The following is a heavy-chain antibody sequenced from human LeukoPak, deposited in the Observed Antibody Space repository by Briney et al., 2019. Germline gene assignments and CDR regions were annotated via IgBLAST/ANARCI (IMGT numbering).Heavy chain of an antibody. CDR3: AKDTSSGPLYYGVDV. D-gene: IGHD6-19*01. J-gene: IGHJ6*02. Sequence: GRSLRLSCAASGFTFSSYGMHWVRQAPGKGLEWVAVMSYDGSNKYYADSVKGRFTISRDNSKNTLYLQMNSLRAEDTAVYYCAKDTSSGPLYYGVDVWGQGTTVTVSS. CDR2: MSYDGSNK. CDR1: GFTFSSYG. V-gene: IGHV3-30*18.